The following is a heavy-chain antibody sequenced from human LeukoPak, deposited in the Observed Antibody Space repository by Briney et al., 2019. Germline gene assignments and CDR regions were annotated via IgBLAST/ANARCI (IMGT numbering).Heavy chain of an antibody. V-gene: IGHV1-18*01. CDR2: VNAYSGYT. Sequence: GASVQVSCKPSGYTFTSYGVHWVRQAPGQGLEWMGWVNAYSGYTKYAQNLQDRFTMTTDTSTSTAYMELRSLRSDDTAVYYCAKDAGYCSGGSCYSDADYWGQGTLVTVSS. D-gene: IGHD2-15*01. J-gene: IGHJ4*02. CDR3: AKDAGYCSGGSCYSDADY. CDR1: GYTFTSYG.